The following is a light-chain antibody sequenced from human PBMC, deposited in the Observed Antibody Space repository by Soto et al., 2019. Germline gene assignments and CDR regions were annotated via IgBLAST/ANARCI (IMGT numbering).Light chain of an antibody. J-gene: IGLJ3*02. CDR3: AAWDDSLNAWV. V-gene: IGLV1-44*01. CDR1: SSNIGSNT. Sequence: QSVLTQPPSASGTPEQRVTISCSGSSSNIGSNTVNWYQQLPGTAPKRLIYSNNQRPSGVPDRFSGSKFGTSASLAISGLLSEDEADYYCAAWDDSLNAWVFGGGTKVTVL. CDR2: SNN.